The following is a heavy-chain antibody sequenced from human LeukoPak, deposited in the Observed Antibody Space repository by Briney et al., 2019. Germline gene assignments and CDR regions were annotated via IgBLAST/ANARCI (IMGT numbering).Heavy chain of an antibody. J-gene: IGHJ3*02. CDR2: IKEDGSEK. CDR1: GFTFRSSR. D-gene: IGHD3-9*01. Sequence: PGGSLRLSCAASGFTFRSSRMTWVRQAPGKGLEWVANIKEDGSEKYYVDSVKGRFTISRDNARNSLYLQINSLRAEDTAVYYCARGVEGYDILTGSYKAHAFDIWGQGTMVTVSS. CDR3: ARGVEGYDILTGSYKAHAFDI. V-gene: IGHV3-7*05.